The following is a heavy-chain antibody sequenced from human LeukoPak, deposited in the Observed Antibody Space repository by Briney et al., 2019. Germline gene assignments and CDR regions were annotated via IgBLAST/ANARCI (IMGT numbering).Heavy chain of an antibody. J-gene: IGHJ4*01. CDR1: GFTFSSYG. CDR3: ARGVGETLSGWTLDY. V-gene: IGHV3-30*03. D-gene: IGHD6-19*01. Sequence: GSLRLSCAASGFTFSSYGMHWVRQAPGKGLEWVAVISYDGSNKYYADSVKGRFTIPRDNSKNTLYLQMNSLRAEDTAVYYCARGVGETLSGWTLDYWGHGTLVAVSS. CDR2: ISYDGSNK.